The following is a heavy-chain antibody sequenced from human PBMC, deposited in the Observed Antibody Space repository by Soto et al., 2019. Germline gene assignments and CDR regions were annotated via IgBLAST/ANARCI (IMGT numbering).Heavy chain of an antibody. D-gene: IGHD4-17*01. CDR3: KKLPWADYGGIFDP. V-gene: IGHV4-59*01. J-gene: IGHJ5*02. Sequence: PSETLSLTCTVSGGSISNYYWSWIRQPPGKGLEWIGYIYYSGSTNYNPSLQSRVTISVDTSKNQFSLKLSSVTAADTAVYYCKKLPWADYGGIFDPWGEGTPVTVSS. CDR2: IYYSGST. CDR1: GGSISNYY.